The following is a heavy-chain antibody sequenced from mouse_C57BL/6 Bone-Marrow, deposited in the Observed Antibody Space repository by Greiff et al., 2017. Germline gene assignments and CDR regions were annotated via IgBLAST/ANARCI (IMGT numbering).Heavy chain of an antibody. J-gene: IGHJ2*01. D-gene: IGHD5-1*01. CDR2: ISDGGSYT. V-gene: IGHV5-4*01. CDR3: AGAYLYYFDY. Sequence: DVHLVESGGGLVKPGGSLKLSCAASGFTFSSYAMSWVRQTPEKRLEWVATISDGGSYTYYPDNVKGRFTISRDNAKNNLYLQMSHLKSEDTAMYYCAGAYLYYFDYWGQGTTLTVAS. CDR1: GFTFSSYA.